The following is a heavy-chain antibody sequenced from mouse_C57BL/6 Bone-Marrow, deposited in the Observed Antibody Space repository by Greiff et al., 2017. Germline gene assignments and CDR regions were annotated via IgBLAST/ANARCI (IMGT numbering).Heavy chain of an antibody. J-gene: IGHJ3*01. Sequence: EVKLMESGGGLVKPGGSLKLSCAASGFTFSDYGMHWVRQAPEKGLEWVAYISSGSSTIYYADTVKGRFTISRDNAKNTLFLQMTSLRSEDTAMYYWARTGYYGNYGFAYWGQGTLVTVSA. CDR2: ISSGSSTI. V-gene: IGHV5-17*01. CDR3: ARTGYYGNYGFAY. CDR1: GFTFSDYG. D-gene: IGHD2-1*01.